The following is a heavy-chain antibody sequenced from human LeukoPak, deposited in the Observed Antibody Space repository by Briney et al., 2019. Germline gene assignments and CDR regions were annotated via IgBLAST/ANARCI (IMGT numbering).Heavy chain of an antibody. V-gene: IGHV1-8*01. CDR3: ATWGYSYGYPYYYYMDV. J-gene: IGHJ6*03. D-gene: IGHD5-18*01. CDR1: GYTFTSYD. Sequence: ASVKVSCKASGYTFTSYDINWVRQATGQGLEWMGWMNPNSGNTGYAQKFQGRVTMTRNTSISTAYMELSSLRSEDTAVYYCATWGYSYGYPYYYYMDVWGKGTTATVSS. CDR2: MNPNSGNT.